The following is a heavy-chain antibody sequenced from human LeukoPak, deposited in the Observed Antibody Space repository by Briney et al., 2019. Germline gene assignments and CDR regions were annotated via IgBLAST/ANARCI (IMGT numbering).Heavy chain of an antibody. J-gene: IGHJ4*02. CDR2: ISSNRGST. D-gene: IGHD2-8*01. Sequence: GGSLRLSCAGSGFTFSSYAMHWVRQAPGKGLDYVSGISSNRGSTYHANSVKGRFTISRDNSKNTLYLQMGSLRAEDMAVYYCAREYCTNGVCYKRFDYWGQGTLVTVSS. CDR3: AREYCTNGVCYKRFDY. CDR1: GFTFSSYA. V-gene: IGHV3-64*01.